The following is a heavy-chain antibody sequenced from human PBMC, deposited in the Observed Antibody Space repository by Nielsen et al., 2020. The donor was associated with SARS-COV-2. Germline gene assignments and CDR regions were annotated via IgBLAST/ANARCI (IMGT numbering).Heavy chain of an antibody. CDR3: ARGACSGGSCYSDYYGMDV. CDR2: IYHSGST. D-gene: IGHD2-15*01. V-gene: IGHV4-4*02. J-gene: IGHJ6*02. Sequence: WIRQPPGKGLEWIGEIYHSGSTNYNPSLKSRVAISVDKSKNQFSLKLSSVTAADTAVYYCARGACSGGSCYSDYYGMDVWGQGTTVTVSS.